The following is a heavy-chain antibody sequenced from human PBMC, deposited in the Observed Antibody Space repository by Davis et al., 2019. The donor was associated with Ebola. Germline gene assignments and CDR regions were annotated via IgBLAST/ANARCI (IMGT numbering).Heavy chain of an antibody. CDR1: GGSISSGGYY. CDR2: IYYSGST. Sequence: PSETLSLTCTVSGGSISSGGYYWSWIRQHPGKGLEWIGYIYYSGSTYYNPSLKSRVTISMDTSKNQFSLRLSSVTAADTGVYYCARGLGYCSSTSCYPMFYFDYWGQGTLVTVSS. V-gene: IGHV4-31*03. J-gene: IGHJ4*02. CDR3: ARGLGYCSSTSCYPMFYFDY. D-gene: IGHD2-2*01.